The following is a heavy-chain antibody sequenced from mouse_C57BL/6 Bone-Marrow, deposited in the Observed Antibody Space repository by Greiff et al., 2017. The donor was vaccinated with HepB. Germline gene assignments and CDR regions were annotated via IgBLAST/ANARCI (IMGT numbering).Heavy chain of an antibody. CDR3: ARQGIRVTTVVAPLCY. CDR2: IDPNSGGT. Sequence: QVQLQQPGAELVKPGASVKLSCKASGYTFTSYWMHWVKQRPGRGLEWIGRIDPNSGGTKYNEKFKSKATLTVDKPSSSAYMQLSSLTSEDSAVYYCARQGIRVTTVVAPLCYWGQGTTLTVSS. D-gene: IGHD1-1*01. CDR1: GYTFTSYW. V-gene: IGHV1-72*01. J-gene: IGHJ2*01.